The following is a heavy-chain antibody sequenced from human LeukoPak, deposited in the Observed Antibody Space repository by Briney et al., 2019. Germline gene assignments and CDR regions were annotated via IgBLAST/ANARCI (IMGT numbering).Heavy chain of an antibody. J-gene: IGHJ4*02. D-gene: IGHD2/OR15-2a*01. CDR3: ARGFYALDY. V-gene: IGHV4-4*02. Sequence: SGTLSLTCAASGGSISSSNWWSWVRQPPGKGLEWIGEIYHSGSTNYNPSLKSRVTISVDTSQNQFSLELSSVSAADTAVYYCARGFYALDYWGQGTLVTVSS. CDR2: IYHSGST. CDR1: GGSISSSNW.